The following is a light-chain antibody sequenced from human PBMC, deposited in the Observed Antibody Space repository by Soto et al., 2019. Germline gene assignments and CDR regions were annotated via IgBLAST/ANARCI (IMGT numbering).Light chain of an antibody. V-gene: IGLV2-14*01. CDR3: SSYRSSPTFV. Sequence: QSALTQPASVSGSPGQSITISCTGTSSDVGAYNYVSWYQQYPGKAPKVIIFEVRKRPSGVSNRFSGSKSGDTASLTISGLQAEDEADYYCSSYRSSPTFVFGTGTKLTVL. CDR2: EVR. J-gene: IGLJ1*01. CDR1: SSDVGAYNY.